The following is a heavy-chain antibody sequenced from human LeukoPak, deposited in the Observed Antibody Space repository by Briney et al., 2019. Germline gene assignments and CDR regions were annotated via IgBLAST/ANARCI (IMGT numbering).Heavy chain of an antibody. CDR3: ATFTAMTRKFDY. Sequence: SETLSLTCTVSGGSISSGGYYWSWIRQHPGKGLEWIGYIYYSGSTYYNPSLKSRVTISVDTSKNQFSLKLSSVTAVDTAVYYCATFTAMTRKFDYWGQGTLVTVSS. J-gene: IGHJ4*02. D-gene: IGHD5-18*01. CDR2: IYYSGST. V-gene: IGHV4-31*03. CDR1: GGSISSGGYY.